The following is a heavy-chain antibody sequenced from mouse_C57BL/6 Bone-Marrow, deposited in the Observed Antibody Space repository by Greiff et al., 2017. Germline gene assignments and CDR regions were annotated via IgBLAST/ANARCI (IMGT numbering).Heavy chain of an antibody. J-gene: IGHJ2*01. D-gene: IGHD2-2*01. Sequence: VQLQQSGAELVRPGASVKLSCTASGFNIKDDYMHWVKQRPEQGLEWIGWIDPENGDTEYASKFQGKATIPADTSSNTAYLQLSSLTSEDTAVYYCTMVPFDYWGQGTTLTVSS. CDR1: GFNIKDDY. CDR2: IDPENGDT. V-gene: IGHV14-4*01. CDR3: TMVPFDY.